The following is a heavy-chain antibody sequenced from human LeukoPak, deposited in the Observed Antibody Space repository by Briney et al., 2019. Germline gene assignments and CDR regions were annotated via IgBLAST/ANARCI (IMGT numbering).Heavy chain of an antibody. V-gene: IGHV3-23*01. D-gene: IGHD5-18*01. Sequence: PGGSLRLSCAASGFTFSSYAMSWVRQAPGKGLEWVSAISGSGGSTYYADSVKGRFTISRDNSKNTLYLQMNSLRAEDTAVYYCAKDPGYSYGYDGREYYWGQGTLVTVSS. CDR3: AKDPGYSYGYDGREYY. CDR2: ISGSGGST. J-gene: IGHJ4*02. CDR1: GFTFSSYA.